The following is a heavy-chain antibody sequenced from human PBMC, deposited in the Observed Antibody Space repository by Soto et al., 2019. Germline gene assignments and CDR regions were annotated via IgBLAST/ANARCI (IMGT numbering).Heavy chain of an antibody. CDR2: IYYSGST. V-gene: IGHV4-39*01. D-gene: IGHD1-20*01. CDR1: GGSISSSSYY. J-gene: IGHJ6*02. CDR3: ARHPGITGTTRRGYYYGMAV. Sequence: SETLSLTCTVSGGSISSSSYYWGWIRQPPGKGLEWIGSIYYSGSTYYNPSLKSRVTISVDTSKNQFSLKLSSVTAADTAVYYCARHPGITGTTRRGYYYGMAVWGQGTTVTVSS.